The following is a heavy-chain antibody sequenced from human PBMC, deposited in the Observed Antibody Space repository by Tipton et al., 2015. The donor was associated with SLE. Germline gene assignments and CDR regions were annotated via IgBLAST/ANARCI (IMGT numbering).Heavy chain of an antibody. Sequence: TLSLTCTVSGGSISSSSYYWGWIRQPPGKGLEWIVSIYYSGGTYYNPSLKSRVTISVDTSKNQFSLKLSSVTAADAAVYYCYSSGWYGGYYYYYYMDVWGKGTTVTVSS. CDR3: YSSGWYGGYYYYYYMDV. CDR1: GGSISSSSYY. J-gene: IGHJ6*03. D-gene: IGHD6-19*01. V-gene: IGHV4-39*01. CDR2: IYYSGGT.